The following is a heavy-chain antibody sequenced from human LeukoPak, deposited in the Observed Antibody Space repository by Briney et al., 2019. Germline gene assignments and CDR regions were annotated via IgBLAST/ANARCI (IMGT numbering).Heavy chain of an antibody. J-gene: IGHJ6*03. CDR1: GGSFGAYY. CDR2: IYTRGNT. Sequence: SETLSLTCTVSGGSFGAYYWSWIRQPAGKGLEWIGRIYTRGNTNYNPSLKSRVSMSVDSSKNQFSLKMSSVTAADTAVYSWARESDRGYYMDVWGKGTTVTVSS. D-gene: IGHD3-10*01. CDR3: ARESDRGYYMDV. V-gene: IGHV4-4*07.